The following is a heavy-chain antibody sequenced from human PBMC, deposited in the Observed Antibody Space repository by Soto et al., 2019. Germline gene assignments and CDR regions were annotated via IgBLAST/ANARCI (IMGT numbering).Heavy chain of an antibody. CDR2: IDDSGST. V-gene: IGHV4-39*01. J-gene: IGHJ6*02. CDR1: GGSISSSSYY. Sequence: SETLSLPCTVSGGSISSSSYYWVWIRQPPGKGLAWIGSIDDSGSTYYNPSLKSRVTISVDTPKNQFSLKRSSVTAADTAVYYCARHRYGSGFYYHSGMDVWGQGTTVTVSS. CDR3: ARHRYGSGFYYHSGMDV. D-gene: IGHD3-10*01.